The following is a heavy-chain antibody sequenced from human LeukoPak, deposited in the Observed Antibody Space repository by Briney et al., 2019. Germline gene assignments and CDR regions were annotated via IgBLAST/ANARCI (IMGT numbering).Heavy chain of an antibody. CDR3: ARDVSSWPTGAQGAFDI. Sequence: SETLSLTCTVSGGSISSSSYYWGWLRQPPGKGLEWIGSIYYSGSTYYNPSLKSRVTISVDTSKNQFSLKLSSVTAADTAVYYCARDVSSWPTGAQGAFDIWGQGTMVTVSS. CDR2: IYYSGST. J-gene: IGHJ3*02. D-gene: IGHD6-13*01. V-gene: IGHV4-39*07. CDR1: GGSISSSSYY.